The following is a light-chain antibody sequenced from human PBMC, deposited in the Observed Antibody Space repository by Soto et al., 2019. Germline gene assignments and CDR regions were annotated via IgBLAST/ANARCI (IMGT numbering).Light chain of an antibody. Sequence: DIPMTQSPSTLSASVGDRVTITCRASQSISSWLAWYQQKPGKAPKLLIYKASSLESGVPSRFSGSGSGTEFTLTISSLQPDDFATYYCHQYNSFSNTFGQGTQLEIK. CDR2: KAS. CDR1: QSISSW. J-gene: IGKJ2*01. V-gene: IGKV1-5*03. CDR3: HQYNSFSNT.